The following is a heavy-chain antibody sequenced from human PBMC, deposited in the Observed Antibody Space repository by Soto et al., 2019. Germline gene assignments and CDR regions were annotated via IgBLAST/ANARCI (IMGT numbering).Heavy chain of an antibody. Sequence: GPLRLSCAASVFTFISYGMHWVRQAPGKGLEWVAFIWHDGGNKFYAESVKGRFTISRDNSKNTLYLQMTSLSAEDTAMYYCARDGDVNTGFGKDYWGQGTLVTVSS. D-gene: IGHD3-16*01. J-gene: IGHJ4*02. V-gene: IGHV3-33*01. CDR1: VFTFISYG. CDR3: ARDGDVNTGFGKDY. CDR2: IWHDGGNK.